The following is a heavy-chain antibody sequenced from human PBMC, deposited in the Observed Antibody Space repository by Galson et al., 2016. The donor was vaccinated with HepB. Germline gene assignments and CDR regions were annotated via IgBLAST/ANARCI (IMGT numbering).Heavy chain of an antibody. D-gene: IGHD6-13*01. CDR1: GASINNYY. J-gene: IGHJ6*03. CDR2: ILHNGRT. V-gene: IGHV4-59*01. Sequence: SETLSLTCTVSGASINNYYWSWIRQPPGKGLEWIGYILHNGRTNYNPSLKSRVTISVDTSKNQFSPNLRSVTAADTAVYYCVRDSPNMAAAFKSLDYDYYYMDVWGKGTTVTVSS. CDR3: VRDSPNMAAAFKSLDYDYYYMDV.